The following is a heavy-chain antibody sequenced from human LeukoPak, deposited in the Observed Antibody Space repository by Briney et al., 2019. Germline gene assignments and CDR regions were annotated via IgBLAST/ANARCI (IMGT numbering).Heavy chain of an antibody. CDR1: GFTFSSYG. CDR2: IWYDGSDK. Sequence: PGTSLRLSCAASGFTFSSYGMHWVRQAPGKGLEWVAVIWYDGSDKYYADSVKGRFTISRDKSKNTLYVQMNSLRAEDTAVYYCARDRGDTAMVLSPDYWGQGTLVTVSS. D-gene: IGHD5-18*01. V-gene: IGHV3-33*01. J-gene: IGHJ4*02. CDR3: ARDRGDTAMVLSPDY.